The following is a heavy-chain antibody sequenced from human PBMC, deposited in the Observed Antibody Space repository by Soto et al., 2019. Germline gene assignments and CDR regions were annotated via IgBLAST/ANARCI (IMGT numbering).Heavy chain of an antibody. Sequence: PSETLSLTCTVSGGSISNFYWSWIRQPAGKGLEWIGRIYSSGNTNYNPSLKSRVTMSVDTSRNQFSLKLSSVTAADTAVYYCARDKFGYSTRWYYFDYWGQGALVTV. CDR2: IYSSGNT. J-gene: IGHJ4*02. D-gene: IGHD6-13*01. CDR3: ARDKFGYSTRWYYFDY. CDR1: GGSISNFY. V-gene: IGHV4-4*07.